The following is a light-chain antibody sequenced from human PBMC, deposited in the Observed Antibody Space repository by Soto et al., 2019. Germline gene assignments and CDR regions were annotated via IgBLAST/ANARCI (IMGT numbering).Light chain of an antibody. Sequence: DIPXTQSPSSVSASVGDRITITCRASQDISRWLAWYQQKPGRAPNLLIYTASTLESGVPSRFSGSGSGTDFTLTISNLQPEDFATYYCQQVDSFPLTFGGGTKVEIK. CDR2: TAS. CDR3: QQVDSFPLT. V-gene: IGKV1D-12*01. J-gene: IGKJ4*01. CDR1: QDISRW.